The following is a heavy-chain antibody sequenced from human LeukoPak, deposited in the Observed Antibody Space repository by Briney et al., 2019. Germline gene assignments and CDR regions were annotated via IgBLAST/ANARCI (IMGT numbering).Heavy chain of an antibody. CDR1: GFTFSSYA. CDR2: ISGSGGST. Sequence: GGSLRLSCAASGFTFSSYAMSWVRQAPGKGLEWVSAISGSGGSTYYADSVKGRFTISRDNSKNTLYLQMNSLRAEDTAVYYCAKDLEDCSSTSCYPEYFQHWGQGTLVSVSS. V-gene: IGHV3-23*01. D-gene: IGHD2-2*01. J-gene: IGHJ1*01. CDR3: AKDLEDCSSTSCYPEYFQH.